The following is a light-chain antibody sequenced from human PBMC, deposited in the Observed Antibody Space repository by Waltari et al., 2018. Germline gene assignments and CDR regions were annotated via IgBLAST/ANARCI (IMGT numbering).Light chain of an antibody. CDR2: DVS. V-gene: IGLV2-14*03. J-gene: IGLJ2*01. CDR3: SSYTTSTTVI. CDR1: SSDIGRYNY. Sequence: QSALTQPASVSASPGQSITISCTGTSSDIGRYNYVSWYQQHPGTAPKLLIFDVSKRPSGVSHRFSGSKSADTASLTISGLQSEDEADYYCSSYTTSTTVIFGGGTKLTVL.